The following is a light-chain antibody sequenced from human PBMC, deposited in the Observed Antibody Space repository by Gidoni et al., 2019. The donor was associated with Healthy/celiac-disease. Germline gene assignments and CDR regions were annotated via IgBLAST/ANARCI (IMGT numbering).Light chain of an antibody. CDR1: QSISSY. CDR3: QQSYSTPYT. Sequence: IQMTQSPSSLSASVGDRVTITCRASQSISSYLNWYQQKPGKAPKLLIYAASSLQSGVPSRFSGSGSGTDFTLTSSSLQPEDFATYYCQQSYSTPYTFXQXTKLXIK. V-gene: IGKV1-39*01. CDR2: AAS. J-gene: IGKJ2*01.